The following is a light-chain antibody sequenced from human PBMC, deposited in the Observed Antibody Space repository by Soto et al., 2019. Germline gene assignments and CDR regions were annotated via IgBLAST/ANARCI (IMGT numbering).Light chain of an antibody. Sequence: DIQMTQSPSSLSASVGDRVTITSRASQGISNYLAWYQHKPGTVPKLLIYTASTLQSGVPSRFTGSGSGTDFTLTISSLQPEDVATYYCQKYNSAPWTIGQGTKVEIK. CDR2: TAS. CDR1: QGISNY. V-gene: IGKV1-27*01. CDR3: QKYNSAPWT. J-gene: IGKJ1*01.